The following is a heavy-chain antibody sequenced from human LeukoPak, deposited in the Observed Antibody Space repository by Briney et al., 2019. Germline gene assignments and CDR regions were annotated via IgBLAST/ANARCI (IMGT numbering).Heavy chain of an antibody. V-gene: IGHV1-18*01. CDR1: GYTFNSYD. D-gene: IGHD3-3*01. Sequence: ASVKVSCKPSGYTFNSYDISWARQAPGQGLEWMAWISTYNGNTNYALKVQGRATMTTDTSTSTAYMELRSLRSDDTAVYYCARVLRYDFWSAYYFDYWGQGTLVTVSS. CDR3: ARVLRYDFWSAYYFDY. CDR2: ISTYNGNT. J-gene: IGHJ4*02.